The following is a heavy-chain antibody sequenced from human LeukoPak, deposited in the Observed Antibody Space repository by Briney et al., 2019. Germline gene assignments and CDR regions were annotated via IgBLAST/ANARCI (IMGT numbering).Heavy chain of an antibody. CDR2: ISSSSSYI. CDR3: AKRLAAGNYDYYYGMDV. J-gene: IGHJ6*02. D-gene: IGHD6-13*01. Sequence: PGGSLRLSCAASGFTFSSYSMNWVRQAPGKGLEWVSSISSSSSYIYYADSVKGRFTISRDNAKNSLYLQMNSLRAEDTAVYYCAKRLAAGNYDYYYGMDVWGQGTTVTVSS. CDR1: GFTFSSYS. V-gene: IGHV3-21*04.